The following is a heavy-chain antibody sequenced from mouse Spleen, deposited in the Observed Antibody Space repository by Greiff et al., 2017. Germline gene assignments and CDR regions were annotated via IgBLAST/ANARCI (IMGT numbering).Heavy chain of an antibody. V-gene: IGHV1-18*01. D-gene: IGHD1-2*01. CDR2: INPNNGGT. Sequence: EVQLQQSGPELVKPGASVKIPCKASGYTFTDYNMDWVKQSHGKSLEWIGDINPNNGGTIYNQKFKGKATLTVDKSSSTAYMELRSLTSEDTAVYYCARHYYGYDAMDYWGQGTSVTVSS. CDR3: ARHYYGYDAMDY. J-gene: IGHJ4*01. CDR1: GYTFTDYN.